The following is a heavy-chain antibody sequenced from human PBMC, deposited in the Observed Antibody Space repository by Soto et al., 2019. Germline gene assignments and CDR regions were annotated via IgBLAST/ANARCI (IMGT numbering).Heavy chain of an antibody. J-gene: IGHJ3*02. CDR1: GFTFSNAW. CDR3: TTPYQRGLLVYAFDI. D-gene: IGHD2-2*01. Sequence: GGSLRLSCAASGFTFSNAWMSWVRQAPGKGLEWVGRIKSKTGGGTTDYAAPVKGRFTISRDDSKNTLYLQMNSLKTEDTAVYYCTTPYQRGLLVYAFDIWGQGTMVTVSS. CDR2: IKSKTGGGTT. V-gene: IGHV3-15*01.